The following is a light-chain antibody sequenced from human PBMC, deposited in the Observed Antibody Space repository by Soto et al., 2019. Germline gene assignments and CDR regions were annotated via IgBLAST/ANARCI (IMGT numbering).Light chain of an antibody. CDR1: RSDVAGYNF. CDR2: EVT. CDR3: GSYAGFNNLV. V-gene: IGLV2-8*01. J-gene: IGLJ1*01. Sequence: QSAPRHPASPCWSPGHSVTIGCTGTRSDVAGYNFVSWYQQHPGKDPKLIIHEVTKRPSGVPDRFSGAKSGNTASLTVSGLQAEDEAHYYCGSYAGFNNLVFGTGTKVTVL.